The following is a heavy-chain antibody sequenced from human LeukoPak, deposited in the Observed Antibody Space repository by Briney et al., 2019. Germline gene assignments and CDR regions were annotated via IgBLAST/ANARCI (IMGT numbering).Heavy chain of an antibody. Sequence: GGSLRLSCAASGFTFSSYAMSWVRQAPGKGLEWVSAISGSGGSTYYADSVKGRFIISRDNSKNTLYLQMNSLRAEDTAVYYCAKMRHSGSYYPGYFDYWGQGTLVTVSS. V-gene: IGHV3-23*01. J-gene: IGHJ4*02. CDR1: GFTFSSYA. D-gene: IGHD1-26*01. CDR2: ISGSGGST. CDR3: AKMRHSGSYYPGYFDY.